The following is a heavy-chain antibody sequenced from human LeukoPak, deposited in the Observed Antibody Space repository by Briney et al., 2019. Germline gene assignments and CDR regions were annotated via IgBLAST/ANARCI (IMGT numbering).Heavy chain of an antibody. J-gene: IGHJ1*01. Sequence: GRSLSLSCAASGFTFSSYAMHWVRQAPGKGLEWVAVISYDGSNKYYADSVKGRFTISRDNSKNTLYLQMNSLRAEDTAVYYCARDRTLITPRGYFQHWGQGTLVTVSS. V-gene: IGHV3-30-3*01. CDR2: ISYDGSNK. D-gene: IGHD3-22*01. CDR3: ARDRTLITPRGYFQH. CDR1: GFTFSSYA.